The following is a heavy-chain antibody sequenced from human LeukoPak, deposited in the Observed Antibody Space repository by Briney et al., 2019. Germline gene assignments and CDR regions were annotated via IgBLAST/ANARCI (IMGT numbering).Heavy chain of an antibody. CDR2: ISAYNGNT. CDR3: ARDYYDSSGYYHFFDY. J-gene: IGHJ4*02. CDR1: GYTFTSYG. V-gene: IGHV1-18*01. Sequence: ASVKVSCKASGYTFTSYGIAWVRQPPGQGLEWMGWISAYNGNTNYAQKLQGRVTMTTDTSTSTAYMELRSLRSDDTAVYYCARDYYDSSGYYHFFDYWGQGTLVTVSS. D-gene: IGHD3-22*01.